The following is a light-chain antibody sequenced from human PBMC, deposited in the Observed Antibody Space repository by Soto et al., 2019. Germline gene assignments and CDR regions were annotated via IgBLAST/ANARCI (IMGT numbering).Light chain of an antibody. V-gene: IGKV1-27*01. CDR2: DAS. CDR1: QGISNN. CDR3: QKYDSAPLT. J-gene: IGKJ4*01. Sequence: DIQMTQPPSSLSASVGDRVTIACRASQGISNNLAWYQQKVGKVPKLLIYDASTLQSGVPSRFSGSRSGTDFTLTISSLQAEDVATYYCQKYDSAPLTFGGGTKVEIK.